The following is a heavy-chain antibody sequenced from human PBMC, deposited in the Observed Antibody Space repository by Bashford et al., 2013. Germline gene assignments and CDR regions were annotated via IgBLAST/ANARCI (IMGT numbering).Heavy chain of an antibody. Sequence: SETLSLTCTVSGGSISSYYWSWIRQPPGKGLEWIGYIYYSGSTNYNPSLKSRVTISVDTSKNQFSLKLSSVTAADTAVYYCARGGLNYFDISGYYSTFDSWGQGTLVTVSS. V-gene: IGHV4-59*01. CDR3: ARGGLNYFDISGYYSTFDS. CDR2: IYYSGST. D-gene: IGHD3-22*01. CDR1: GGSISSYY. J-gene: IGHJ4*02.